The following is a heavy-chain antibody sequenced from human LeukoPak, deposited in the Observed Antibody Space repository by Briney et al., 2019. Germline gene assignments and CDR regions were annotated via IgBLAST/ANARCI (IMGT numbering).Heavy chain of an antibody. Sequence: SETLSLTCSVSGGSISTFYWNWIRQPPGKGLEWIGNIFYSGSTNYNPSLKSRVTISVDTSKNQFSLKLSSVTAADTAVYYCARAPYGSGSFDAFDIWGQGTMVTVSS. CDR2: IFYSGST. CDR3: ARAPYGSGSFDAFDI. V-gene: IGHV4-59*01. D-gene: IGHD3-10*01. J-gene: IGHJ3*02. CDR1: GGSISTFY.